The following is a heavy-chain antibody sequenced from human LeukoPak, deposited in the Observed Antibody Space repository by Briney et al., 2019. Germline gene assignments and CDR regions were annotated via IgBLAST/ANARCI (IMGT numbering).Heavy chain of an antibody. CDR3: VRDAIAAAGTGG. Sequence: GASVKVSCKASGYTFTGYYMHWVRQAPGQGLEWMGWINPKSGGTNYAQNFQGRVTMTSDTSISTAYMERSGLRSDDRAVYYCVRDAIAAAGTGGWGQGTLVTVSS. J-gene: IGHJ4*02. CDR2: INPKSGGT. D-gene: IGHD6-13*01. CDR1: GYTFTGYY. V-gene: IGHV1-2*02.